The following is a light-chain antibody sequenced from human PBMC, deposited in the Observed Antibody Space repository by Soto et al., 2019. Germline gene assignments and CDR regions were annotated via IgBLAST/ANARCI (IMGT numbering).Light chain of an antibody. Sequence: QSVLTQPPSASGTPGQSVSISCSGSTSNIGGNYVYWYHQLPGTAPKLLIEMTTRRPSGVPDRFSGSKSGTSASLAISVLRSEDEADYYCAAWDDSLRRPVFGGGTKVTVL. V-gene: IGLV1-47*01. J-gene: IGLJ3*02. CDR3: AAWDDSLRRPV. CDR1: TSNIGGNY. CDR2: MTT.